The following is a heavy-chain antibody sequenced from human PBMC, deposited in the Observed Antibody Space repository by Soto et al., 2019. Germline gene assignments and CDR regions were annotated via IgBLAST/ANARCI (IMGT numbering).Heavy chain of an antibody. V-gene: IGHV3-48*01. J-gene: IGHJ5*02. D-gene: IGHD6-13*01. CDR1: GFTFSSYT. CDR3: ARDDGSTWRFVWFDP. CDR2: ISSSSSTR. Sequence: PGGSLRLSCAASGFTFSSYTMNWVRQAPGKGLEWVSYISSSSSTRYYADSVKGRFTISRDNAKNSLYLQMNSLRAEDTAVYYCARDDGSTWRFVWFDPCGQGTLVTLSS.